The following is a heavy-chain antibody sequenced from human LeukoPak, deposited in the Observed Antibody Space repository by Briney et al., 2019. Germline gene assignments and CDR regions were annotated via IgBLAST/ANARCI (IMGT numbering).Heavy chain of an antibody. V-gene: IGHV4-4*07. Sequence: SETLSLTCAVSGGSISGDYWSCIPQRPRKGLGWIGRIYTSGSTNYTPSLKSRFTMSVDTSKNQSSLKLSSVTAADTAVYYCARDTYAVRGVKGWDDAFDIWGQGTMVTVSS. CDR2: IYTSGST. J-gene: IGHJ3*02. CDR1: GGSISGDY. CDR3: ARDTYAVRGVKGWDDAFDI. D-gene: IGHD3-10*01.